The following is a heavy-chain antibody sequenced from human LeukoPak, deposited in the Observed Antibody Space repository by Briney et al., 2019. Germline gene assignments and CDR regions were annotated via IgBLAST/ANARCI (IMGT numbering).Heavy chain of an antibody. CDR2: INHSGST. CDR3: ARLLAAADY. D-gene: IGHD6-13*01. V-gene: IGHV4-34*01. CDR1: GGSFSGYY. Sequence: KPSETLSLTCAVYGGSFSGYYWSWIRQPPGKGLEWIGEINHSGSTNYNPSLKSRVTISVDTSKNQFSLKLSSVTAADTAVYYCARLLAAADYWGQGTLVTVSS. J-gene: IGHJ4*02.